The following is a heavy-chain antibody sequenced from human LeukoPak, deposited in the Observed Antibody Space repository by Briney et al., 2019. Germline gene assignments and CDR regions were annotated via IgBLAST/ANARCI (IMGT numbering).Heavy chain of an antibody. V-gene: IGHV4-4*02. J-gene: IGHJ4*02. CDR1: GGSINNY. CDR2: IHYNGGT. Sequence: SETLSLTCTVSGGSINNYWSWVRQPPGKGLEWIGQIHYNGGTNYSPSLKSRLTMSIDKSENQFSLYLNSVTAADTAVYYCARHGGFHFDSWGQGALVTVSS. CDR3: ARHGGFHFDS. D-gene: IGHD3-16*01.